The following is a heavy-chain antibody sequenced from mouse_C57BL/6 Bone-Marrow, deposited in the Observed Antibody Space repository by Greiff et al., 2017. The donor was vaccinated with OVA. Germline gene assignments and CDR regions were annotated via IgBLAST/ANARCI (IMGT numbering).Heavy chain of an antibody. V-gene: IGHV1-54*01. J-gene: IGHJ2*01. D-gene: IGHD2-4*01. CDR2: INPGSGGT. Sequence: QVQLQQSGAELVRPGTSVKVSCKASGYAFTNYLIEWVKQRPGQGLEWIGVINPGSGGTNYNEKFKGKATLTADKSSSTAYMQLSSLTSEDSAVYYCAGFVIYYDYLFDYWGQGTTLTVSS. CDR3: AGFVIYYDYLFDY. CDR1: GYAFTNYL.